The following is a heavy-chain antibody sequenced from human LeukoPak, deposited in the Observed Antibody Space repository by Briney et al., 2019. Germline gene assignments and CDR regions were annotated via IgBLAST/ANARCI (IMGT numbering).Heavy chain of an antibody. V-gene: IGHV4-59*01. Sequence: SETLSLTCTVSGGSISSYYWSWIRQPPGKGLEWIGCIYYTGSTNYNPSLKSRVTISVDTSKNQFSLKLSSVTAADTAVYYCAREVTGLAAAGGDAFDIWGQGTMVTVSS. D-gene: IGHD6-13*01. CDR3: AREVTGLAAAGGDAFDI. CDR2: IYYTGST. J-gene: IGHJ3*02. CDR1: GGSISSYY.